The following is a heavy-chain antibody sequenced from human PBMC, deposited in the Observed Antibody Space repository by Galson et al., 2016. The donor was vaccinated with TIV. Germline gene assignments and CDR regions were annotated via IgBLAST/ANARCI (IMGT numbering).Heavy chain of an antibody. CDR1: GYPFSGYY. Sequence: QSGAEVKKTGESLKISCRGSGYPFSGYYIGWVRQVPGKGLEWMGIIYPGNYHTVYSPSFEGRVTISADKSTTTAYLQWNSLKAPDTAMYYCARHDSSAFSNWYFNLWGRGTLVTVSS. D-gene: IGHD3-22*01. V-gene: IGHV5-51*01. J-gene: IGHJ2*01. CDR2: IYPGNYHT. CDR3: ARHDSSAFSNWYFNL.